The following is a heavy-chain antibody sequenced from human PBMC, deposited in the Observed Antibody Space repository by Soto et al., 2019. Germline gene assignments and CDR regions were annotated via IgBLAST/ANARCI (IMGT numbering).Heavy chain of an antibody. J-gene: IGHJ5*02. V-gene: IGHV4-30-2*01. D-gene: IGHD6-19*01. Sequence: SETLSLTCDVSGDTISTGGYTWAWIRQPPGKALEWIGHTYHSGNPYYNPSLKSRVSISVDTSKNQFFLKLSSVTAADTAVYYCATLIAVARGLHWFDPWGQGTLVTVSS. CDR3: ATLIAVARGLHWFDP. CDR2: TYHSGNP. CDR1: GDTISTGGYT.